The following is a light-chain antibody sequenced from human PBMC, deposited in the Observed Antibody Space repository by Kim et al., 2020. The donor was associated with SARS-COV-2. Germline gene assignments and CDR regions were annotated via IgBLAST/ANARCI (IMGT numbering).Light chain of an antibody. CDR2: GPS. V-gene: IGKV3-20*01. J-gene: IGKJ1*01. CDR3: QQYSRLPWT. CDR1: QSLSSNY. Sequence: EIVLTQSPGTLSLSPGERVNLSCRASQSLSSNYLAWHQQKPGQAPRLLIYGPSTRATGIPDRFSGSGSESDFTLTISRLEPEDFAVYYCQQYSRLPWTFGQGTKVDIK.